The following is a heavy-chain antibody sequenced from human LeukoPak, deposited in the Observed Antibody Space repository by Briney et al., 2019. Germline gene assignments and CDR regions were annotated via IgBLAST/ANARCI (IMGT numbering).Heavy chain of an antibody. D-gene: IGHD1-26*01. CDR2: ISSSGSTI. J-gene: IGHJ3*02. CDR3: ARRSSGTSAFDI. Sequence: GGSLRLSCAASGFTFSSYEMTWVRQAPGEGLEWVSYISSSGSTIYYADSVKGRFTISRDNSQNILFLQMNSLSAEDTAVYYCARRSSGTSAFDIWGQGTLVTVSS. CDR1: GFTFSSYE. V-gene: IGHV3-48*03.